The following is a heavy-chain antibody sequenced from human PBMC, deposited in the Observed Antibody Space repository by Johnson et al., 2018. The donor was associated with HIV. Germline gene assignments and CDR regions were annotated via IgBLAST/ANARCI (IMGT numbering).Heavy chain of an antibody. J-gene: IGHJ3*02. CDR1: GFTVSSNY. V-gene: IGHV3-66*01. CDR2: IYSGGST. CDR3: AKDLRGAFDI. Sequence: VQLVESGGDLVQSGGSLRLSCAASGFTVSSNYMSWVRQAPGKGLEWVSVIYSGGSTYYADSVKGRFTISRDNSKNTLYLQMNSLRAEDTAVYYCAKDLRGAFDIWGQGTMVAVSS.